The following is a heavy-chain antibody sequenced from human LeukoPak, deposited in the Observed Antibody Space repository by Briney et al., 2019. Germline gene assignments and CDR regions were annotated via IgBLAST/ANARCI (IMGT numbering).Heavy chain of an antibody. Sequence: GGSLRLSCAASGFTFSRYWMSWVRQVPGKGLEWVANINHDGSEQHYVDSVKGRFTISRDNAKNSLYLQMNSLSAEDTAVYYCARGSYSGSYRLFDYWGQGTLVTVSS. V-gene: IGHV3-7*01. J-gene: IGHJ4*02. CDR1: GFTFSRYW. CDR3: ARGSYSGSYRLFDY. D-gene: IGHD1-26*01. CDR2: INHDGSEQ.